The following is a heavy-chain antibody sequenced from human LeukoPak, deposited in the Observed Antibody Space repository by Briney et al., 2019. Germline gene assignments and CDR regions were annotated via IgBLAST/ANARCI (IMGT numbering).Heavy chain of an antibody. V-gene: IGHV3-53*01. CDR3: ARDADSSSWSPIYMDV. D-gene: IGHD6-13*01. CDR2: IYSGGST. Sequence: GGSLRLSCAASGFTVSSNYMSWVRQAPGKGLEWVSVIYSGGSTYHADSVKGRFTISRDNSKNTLYLQMNSLRAEDTAVYYCARDADSSSWSPIYMDVWGKGTTVTVSS. CDR1: GFTVSSNY. J-gene: IGHJ6*03.